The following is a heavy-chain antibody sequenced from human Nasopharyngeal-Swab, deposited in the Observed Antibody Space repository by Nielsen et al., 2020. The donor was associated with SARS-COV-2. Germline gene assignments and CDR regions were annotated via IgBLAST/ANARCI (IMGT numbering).Heavy chain of an antibody. CDR2: VHYRGGS. CDR3: ARMYDNGWFVKNYFDY. Sequence: ETLSLTCTVSGFSIRRYYWGWIRQPPGKGLEGIGYVHYRGGSNYNPSLQSRITLSIDRSKNQLALRLNSVTAADTAVYYCARMYDNGWFVKNYFDYWGQGSLVTVSS. J-gene: IGHJ4*02. D-gene: IGHD6-19*01. V-gene: IGHV4-59*08. CDR1: GFSIRRYY.